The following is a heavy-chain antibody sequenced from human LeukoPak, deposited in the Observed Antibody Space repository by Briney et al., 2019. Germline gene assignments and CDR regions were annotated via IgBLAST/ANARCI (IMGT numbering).Heavy chain of an antibody. V-gene: IGHV3-21*01. CDR3: ARLRRNSDRSSYYSYYDY. CDR2: ISVGSNYI. J-gene: IGHJ4*02. Sequence: KTGGSLRLSCAASGYTFSSYSINWVRQAPGKGLEWVSSISVGSNYIYYADSVRGRFSISRDDARNSLYLQMDSLRGDDTAVYYCARLRRNSDRSSYYSYYDYWGQGTLVTVSS. CDR1: GYTFSSYS. D-gene: IGHD3-22*01.